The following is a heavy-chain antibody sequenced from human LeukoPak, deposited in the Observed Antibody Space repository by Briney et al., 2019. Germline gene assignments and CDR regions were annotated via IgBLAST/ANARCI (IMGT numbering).Heavy chain of an antibody. CDR1: GFTFSDYY. CDR2: ISSSSGTI. Sequence: PGGSLRLSCAASGFTFSDYYMSWIRRAPGKGLEWLSYISSSSGTIYDADSVKGRFTISRDNAKNLVYLQMNSLRAEDTAVYYCVRDGGKYCSSTSCHSGYYYYGMDVWGQGTTVTVSS. J-gene: IGHJ6*02. V-gene: IGHV3-11*01. D-gene: IGHD2-2*02. CDR3: VRDGGKYCSSTSCHSGYYYYGMDV.